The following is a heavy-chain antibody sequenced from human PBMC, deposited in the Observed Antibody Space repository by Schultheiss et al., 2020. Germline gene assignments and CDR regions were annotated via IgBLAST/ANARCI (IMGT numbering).Heavy chain of an antibody. Sequence: GGSLRLSCAASGFTFSNSGMHWVRQAPGKGLEWVAIVWYDGSKKYYADSVKGRFTISRDNSKNTLYLQMNSLRAEDTAVYYCASRSGDYQLWYFDLWGRGTLVTVSS. CDR1: GFTFSNSG. D-gene: IGHD2-15*01. CDR2: VWYDGSKK. CDR3: ASRSGDYQLWYFDL. J-gene: IGHJ2*01. V-gene: IGHV3-33*01.